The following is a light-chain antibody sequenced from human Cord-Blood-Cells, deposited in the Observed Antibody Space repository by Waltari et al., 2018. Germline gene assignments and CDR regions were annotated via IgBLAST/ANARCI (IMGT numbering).Light chain of an antibody. Sequence: DIVMTQSPDSLAVSLGERATINCKSSQSVLYSSNNKNYLALYQQKPGQPPKLPIYWAFTRESGVPDRSSGSGSGTDFTLTISSLQAEDVAVYYCQQYYSTPPYTFGQGTKLEIK. CDR1: QSVLYSSNNKNY. CDR2: WAF. CDR3: QQYYSTPPYT. V-gene: IGKV4-1*01. J-gene: IGKJ2*01.